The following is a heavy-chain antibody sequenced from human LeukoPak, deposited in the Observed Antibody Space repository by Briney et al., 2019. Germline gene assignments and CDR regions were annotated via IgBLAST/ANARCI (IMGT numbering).Heavy chain of an antibody. V-gene: IGHV3-30*19. D-gene: IGHD5-18*01. Sequence: GGSLRLSCAASGFTFSSYGMHWVRQAPGKGLEWVAVIWYDGSNKYYADSVKGRFTISRDNSKNTLYLQMNSLRAEDTAVYYCAREEGYSYGPFDYWGQGTLVTVSS. J-gene: IGHJ4*02. CDR1: GFTFSSYG. CDR2: IWYDGSNK. CDR3: AREEGYSYGPFDY.